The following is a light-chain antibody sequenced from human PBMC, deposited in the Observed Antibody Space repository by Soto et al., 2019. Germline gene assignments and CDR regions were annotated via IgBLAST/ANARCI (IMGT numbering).Light chain of an antibody. J-gene: IGLJ2*01. CDR1: SSNIGAGYD. Sequence: QAVVTQPPSVSGAPGQRVTISCTGSSSNIGAGYDVHWYQQLPGTAPKLLISGNSNRPSGVPDRFSGSKSDTSASLAITGLQAEDEADYYCQSYDSSLSVVFGGGTKVTVL. V-gene: IGLV1-40*01. CDR2: GNS. CDR3: QSYDSSLSVV.